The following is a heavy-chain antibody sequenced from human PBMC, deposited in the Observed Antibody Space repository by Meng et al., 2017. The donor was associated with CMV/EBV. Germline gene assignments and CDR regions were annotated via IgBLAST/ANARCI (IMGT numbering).Heavy chain of an antibody. CDR3: ARGAGGTYFFDS. CDR1: GFRFSAYG. J-gene: IGHJ4*02. CDR2: IRYDGSNT. D-gene: IGHD1-26*01. Sequence: GESLKISCAASGFRFSAYGMHWVRQAPGKGLEWVTFIRYDGSNTYYADSVKGRFTISRDNSRNRLFLQMNSLRPEDTAVYYCARGAGGTYFFDSWGQGTLVTVSS. V-gene: IGHV3-30*02.